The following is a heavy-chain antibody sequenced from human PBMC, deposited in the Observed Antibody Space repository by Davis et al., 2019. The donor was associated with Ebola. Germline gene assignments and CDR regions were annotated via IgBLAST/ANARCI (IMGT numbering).Heavy chain of an antibody. Sequence: PGGSLRLSCDVSGFTFSNYWMNWVRQAPGKGLEWVTNINTDGHEKYYVDSVKGRFIISRDNAKNSLYRQMNSLRVEDTAVFYCVRSIVMSGVGTVSCDFWGQGTLVTVSS. D-gene: IGHD3-22*01. CDR2: INTDGHEK. CDR1: GFTFSNYW. CDR3: VRSIVMSGVGTVSCDF. V-gene: IGHV3-7*01. J-gene: IGHJ4*02.